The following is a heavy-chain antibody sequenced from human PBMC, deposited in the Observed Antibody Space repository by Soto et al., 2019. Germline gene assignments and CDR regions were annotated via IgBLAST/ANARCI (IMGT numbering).Heavy chain of an antibody. V-gene: IGHV3-30*18. CDR1: GFTFSSYG. CDR3: AKMAVYYDFWSGPDY. CDR2: ISYDGSNK. D-gene: IGHD3-3*01. J-gene: IGHJ4*02. Sequence: GGSLRLSCAASGFTFSSYGMHWVRQAPGKGLEWVAVISYDGSNKYYADSVKGRFTISRDNSKNTLYLQMNSLRAEDTAVYYCAKMAVYYDFWSGPDYWGQGTLVTVSS.